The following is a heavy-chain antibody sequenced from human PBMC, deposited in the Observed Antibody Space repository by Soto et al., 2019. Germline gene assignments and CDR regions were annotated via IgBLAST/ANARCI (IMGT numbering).Heavy chain of an antibody. J-gene: IGHJ6*02. CDR3: AGFSSSGLYYYFGMDV. Sequence: PSETLSLTCAVSGFSISNNNWWTWVRQPPGQGLEWVGDIYHTGITNYSPSLKSRVTISVDKSKNQFSLKLTSVTAADTAVYHCAGFSSSGLYYYFGMDVWGQGTTVTVSS. V-gene: IGHV4-4*02. CDR1: GFSISNNNW. CDR2: IYHTGIT. D-gene: IGHD6-13*01.